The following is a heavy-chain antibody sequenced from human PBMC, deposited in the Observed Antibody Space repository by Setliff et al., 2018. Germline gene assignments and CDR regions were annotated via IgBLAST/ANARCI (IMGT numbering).Heavy chain of an antibody. CDR1: GFTFSNYW. CDR2: IDSDGSVT. CDR3: GSWSVVAAGTD. Sequence: LKISCAASGFTFSNYWMHWVRQAPGKGLVWVSRIDSDGSVTNYADSVRGRFIISRDNAKNTLYLQMNSLRDEDTAMYYCGSWSVVAAGTDWGQGTLVTVSS. D-gene: IGHD2-15*01. V-gene: IGHV3-74*01. J-gene: IGHJ4*02.